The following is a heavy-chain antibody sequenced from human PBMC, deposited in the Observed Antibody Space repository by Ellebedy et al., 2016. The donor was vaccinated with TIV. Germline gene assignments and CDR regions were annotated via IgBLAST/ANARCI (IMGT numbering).Heavy chain of an antibody. D-gene: IGHD2-15*01. CDR1: GFTFSNYG. CDR2: IKEDGSEK. Sequence: GGSLRLXCAASGFTFSNYGMHWVRQAPGKGLEWVANIKEDGSEKYYVDAVKGRFTVSRDNAKNSLFLQMNGLRAEDTAVFYCARDVYFGRLDYWGQGTLVTVSS. V-gene: IGHV3-7*01. J-gene: IGHJ4*02. CDR3: ARDVYFGRLDY.